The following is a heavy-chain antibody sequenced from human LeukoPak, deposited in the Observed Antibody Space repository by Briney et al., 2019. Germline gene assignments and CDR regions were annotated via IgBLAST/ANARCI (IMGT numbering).Heavy chain of an antibody. Sequence: GGSLRLSCAASGFTFSSYSMNWVRQAPGKGLEWVSSISSSSSYIYYADSVKGRFTISRDNAKNSLYLQMNSLRAEGTAVYYCAREGAIVVVPAAIGRGWFDPWGQGTLVTVSS. CDR3: AREGAIVVVPAAIGRGWFDP. CDR2: ISSSSSYI. CDR1: GFTFSSYS. D-gene: IGHD2-2*01. V-gene: IGHV3-21*01. J-gene: IGHJ5*02.